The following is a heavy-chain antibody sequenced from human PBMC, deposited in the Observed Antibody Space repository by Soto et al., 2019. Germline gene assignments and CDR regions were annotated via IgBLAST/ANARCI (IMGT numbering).Heavy chain of an antibody. J-gene: IGHJ6*02. CDR1: GFTFSSYA. CDR3: AREGYCSSTSCGGGMDV. D-gene: IGHD2-2*01. Sequence: GGSLRLSCAASGFTFSSYAMHWVRQAPGKGLEWVAVISYDGSNKYYADSVKGRFTISRDNSKNTLYLQMNSLRAEDTAVYYCAREGYCSSTSCGGGMDVWGQGTTVTVSS. V-gene: IGHV3-30-3*01. CDR2: ISYDGSNK.